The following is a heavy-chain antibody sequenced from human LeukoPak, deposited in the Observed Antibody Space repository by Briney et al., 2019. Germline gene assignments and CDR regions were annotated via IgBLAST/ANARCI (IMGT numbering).Heavy chain of an antibody. CDR3: ARDGGGSGWYEFEC. CDR1: GFTISSYW. J-gene: IGHJ4*02. D-gene: IGHD6-19*01. V-gene: IGHV3-7*01. CDR2: IKQDGSEK. Sequence: PGGSLRLSCAASGFTISSYWMCCVRQAPGKGLEWVANIKQDGSEKYYVDSVKGRFTISRDNAKNSLYLQMNSLRAEDTAVYYCARDGGGSGWYEFECWGQGTLVTVSS.